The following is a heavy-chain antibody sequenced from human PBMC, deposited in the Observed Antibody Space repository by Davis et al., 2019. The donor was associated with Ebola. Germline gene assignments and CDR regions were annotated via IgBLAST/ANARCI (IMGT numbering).Heavy chain of an antibody. CDR1: GFTFSSYS. CDR2: ISSSSSYI. J-gene: IGHJ6*04. Sequence: GESLKISCAASGFTFSSYSMNWVRQAPGKGLEWVSSISSSSSYIYYADSVKGRFTISRDNAKNSLYLQMNSLRAEDTAVNYCARSVDYYYYGMDVWGKGTTVTVSS. V-gene: IGHV3-21*01. CDR3: ARSVDYYYYGMDV.